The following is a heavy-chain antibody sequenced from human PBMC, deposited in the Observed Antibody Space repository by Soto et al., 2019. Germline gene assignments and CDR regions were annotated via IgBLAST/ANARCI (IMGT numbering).Heavy chain of an antibody. V-gene: IGHV4-34*01. D-gene: IGHD3-22*01. J-gene: IGHJ4*02. Sequence: SETLSLTCAVYGGSFSGYYWSWIRQPPGKGLEWIGEINHSGSTNYNPSLKSRVTISVDTSKNQFSLKLSSVTAADTAVYYCASGTYYYVSSGPPKNWGQGTLVTVSS. CDR1: GGSFSGYY. CDR3: ASGTYYYVSSGPPKN. CDR2: INHSGST.